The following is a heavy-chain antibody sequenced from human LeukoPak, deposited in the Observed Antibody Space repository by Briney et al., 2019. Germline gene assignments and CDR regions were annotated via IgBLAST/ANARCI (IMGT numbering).Heavy chain of an antibody. CDR3: ARAKGATYYFDY. CDR2: IIPIFGTA. V-gene: IGHV1-69*06. D-gene: IGHD1-26*01. Sequence: GASVTVSCKASGYTFTSYGISWVRQAPGQGLERMGRIIPIFGTANYAQKFQGRVTITADKSTSTAYMELSSLRSEDTAVYYCARAKGATYYFDYWGQGTLVTVSS. J-gene: IGHJ4*02. CDR1: GYTFTSYG.